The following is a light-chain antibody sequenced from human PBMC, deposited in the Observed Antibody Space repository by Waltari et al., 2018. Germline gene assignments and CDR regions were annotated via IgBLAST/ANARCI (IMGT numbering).Light chain of an antibody. CDR2: EDN. CDR3: QSYDSSNWV. J-gene: IGLJ3*02. CDR1: SGSIASNY. Sequence: NFMLTQPHSVSESPGKTVTISCTGSSGSIASNYVQWYQRRPGSAPTTVIYEDNQRPSGVPDRFSGSIDSSSNSASLTISGLKTEDEADYYCQSYDSSNWVFGGGTKLTVL. V-gene: IGLV6-57*02.